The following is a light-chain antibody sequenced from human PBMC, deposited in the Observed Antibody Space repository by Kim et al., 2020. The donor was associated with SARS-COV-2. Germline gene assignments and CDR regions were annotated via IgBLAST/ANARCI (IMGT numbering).Light chain of an antibody. CDR3: QQYGTSPRT. V-gene: IGKV3-20*01. CDR2: AAS. CDR1: QSVIGNY. J-gene: IGKJ2*01. Sequence: LSPGERATLSCRASQSVIGNYLAWYQQRAGQAPRLLIYAASSRATGIPDRFSGSGSGTDFTLTINRLEPEDFAVYYCQQYGTSPRTFGQGTKLEIK.